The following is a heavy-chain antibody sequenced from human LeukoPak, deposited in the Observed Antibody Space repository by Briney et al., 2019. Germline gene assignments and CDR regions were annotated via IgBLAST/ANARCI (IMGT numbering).Heavy chain of an antibody. V-gene: IGHV3-7*03. J-gene: IGHJ6*02. CDR1: GFTFSSYC. D-gene: IGHD3-16*01. Sequence: GGSLRLSCAASGFTFSSYCMNWARQAPGKGLEWVASINHNGNVNYYVDSVKGRFTISRDNAKNSLYLQMSNLRAEDAAVYFCARGGGLDVWGQGATVTVSS. CDR2: INHNGNVN. CDR3: ARGGGLDV.